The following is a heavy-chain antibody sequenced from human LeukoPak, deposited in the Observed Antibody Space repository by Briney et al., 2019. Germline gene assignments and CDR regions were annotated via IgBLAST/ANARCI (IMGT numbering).Heavy chain of an antibody. CDR3: ARRVTIFGVAYYYYYGMDV. V-gene: IGHV4-39*01. Sequence: SETLSLTCTVSGGSIGSSSYYWGWIRQPPGKGLEWIGSIYYSGSTYYNPSLKSRVTISVDTSKNQFSLKLSSVTAADTAVYYCARRVTIFGVAYYYYYGMDVWGQGTTVTVSS. J-gene: IGHJ6*02. CDR2: IYYSGST. CDR1: GGSIGSSSYY. D-gene: IGHD3-3*01.